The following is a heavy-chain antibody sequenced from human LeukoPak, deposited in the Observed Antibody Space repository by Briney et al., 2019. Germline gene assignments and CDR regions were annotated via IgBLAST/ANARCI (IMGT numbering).Heavy chain of an antibody. CDR2: ITSDGTST. CDR3: GRPWNY. V-gene: IGHV3-74*01. J-gene: IGHJ4*02. CDR1: GFTFSSYW. Sequence: RGSLRLSCAASGFTFSSYWMYWVRHAPGKGLVWVSRITSDGTSTSYADSVKGRFTTSRDNAKNTLYLRMNSLSAEDTAVYFCGRPWNYWGQGALVTVSS. D-gene: IGHD1-1*01.